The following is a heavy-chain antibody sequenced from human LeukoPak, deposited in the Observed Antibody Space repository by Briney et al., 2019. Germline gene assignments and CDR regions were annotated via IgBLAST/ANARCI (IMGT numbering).Heavy chain of an antibody. J-gene: IGHJ4*02. CDR1: GFTFSSYA. CDR2: ITGSGIGT. CDR3: ARGRPHGNDY. D-gene: IGHD4-23*01. Sequence: GGSLRLSCAASGFTFSSYAMSWVRQAPGKGLEWVSGITGSGIGTYYADSVKGRFSISRDNAKNTLYLQMNSLRVEDTAVYYCARGRPHGNDYWGQGTLVTVSS. V-gene: IGHV3-23*01.